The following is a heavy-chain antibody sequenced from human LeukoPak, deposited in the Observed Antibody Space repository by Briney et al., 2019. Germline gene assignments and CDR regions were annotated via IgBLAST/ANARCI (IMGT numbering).Heavy chain of an antibody. V-gene: IGHV4-34*01. CDR1: GGSFSGYY. CDR2: INHSGST. D-gene: IGHD2-2*01. J-gene: IGHJ4*02. Sequence: SETLSLTCAVYGGSFSGYYWSWIRQPPGKGLEWIGEINHSGSTNYNPSLKSRVTISVDTSKNQFSLKLSSVTAADTAVYYCARSGDYCSSTGCYVVYWGQGTLVTVSS. CDR3: ARSGDYCSSTGCYVVY.